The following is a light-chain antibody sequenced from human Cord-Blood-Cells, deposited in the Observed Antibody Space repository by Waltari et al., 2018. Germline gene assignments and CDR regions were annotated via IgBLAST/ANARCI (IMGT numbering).Light chain of an antibody. V-gene: IGLV2-14*01. CDR1: SSDVGGYNY. J-gene: IGLJ2*01. Sequence: QSALTQPASVSGSPGQSITISCTGTSSDVGGYNYVSWYQQYPGKAPKLMIYEVSNRPSGFSNRFSGSKSGNTASLTISGLQAEDEADYYCSSYTSSSTLVVFGGGTKLTVL. CDR2: EVS. CDR3: SSYTSSSTLVV.